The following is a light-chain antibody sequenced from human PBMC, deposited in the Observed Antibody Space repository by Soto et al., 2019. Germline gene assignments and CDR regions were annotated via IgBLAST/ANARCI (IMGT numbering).Light chain of an antibody. J-gene: IGKJ5*01. Sequence: DIQMTQSPSSLSASVGDRVTITCRASQSISSHLNWYQQKPGKAPKLLIYSASSLESGVPSRFSGSGSGPDFTFTISSLQPEDIATYYCQQYSHLITFGQGTRLEI. CDR2: SAS. CDR3: QQYSHLIT. V-gene: IGKV1-33*01. CDR1: QSISSH.